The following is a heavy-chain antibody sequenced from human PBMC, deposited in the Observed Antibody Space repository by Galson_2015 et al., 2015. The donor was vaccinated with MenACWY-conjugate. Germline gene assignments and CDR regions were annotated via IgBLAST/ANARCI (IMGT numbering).Heavy chain of an antibody. V-gene: IGHV3-30*04. CDR3: ARISVPMSRTGYRGFRYYGMDV. CDR2: ISDHGSYT. Sequence: SLRLSCAASGFTFSTYSMHWVRQAPGKGLEWVAVISDHGSYTYYADSVKGRFTISRDNSKNTVYLQMNSLRVEDTALFYCARISVPMSRTGYRGFRYYGMDVWGQGTTVNVSS. CDR1: GFTFSTYS. J-gene: IGHJ6*02. D-gene: IGHD5-12*01.